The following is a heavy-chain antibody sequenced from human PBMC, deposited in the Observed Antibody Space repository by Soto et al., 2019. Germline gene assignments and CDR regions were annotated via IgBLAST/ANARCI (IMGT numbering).Heavy chain of an antibody. CDR1: GFTLHTDS. D-gene: IGHD5-12*01. CDR2: ISSGGTT. CDR3: VRVGSGYDY. Sequence: EVQLVESGGGPVKPGGSLRLACGASGFTLHTDSMDCVRQAPEKGLEYVSAISSGGTTYYADSVKGRFTISRDNSKNTLYLQMGSLRPEDMAVYYCVRVGSGYDYWGQGTLVTVSA. V-gene: IGHV3-64*07. J-gene: IGHJ4*02.